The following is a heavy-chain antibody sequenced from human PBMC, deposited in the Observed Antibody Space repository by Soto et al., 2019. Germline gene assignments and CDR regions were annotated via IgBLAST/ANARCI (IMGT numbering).Heavy chain of an antibody. V-gene: IGHV1-69*05. J-gene: IGHJ4*02. CDR1: GGTFSTYA. CDR3: ATPKGSYSSGYYYFDY. CDR2: IIPLFGTA. Sequence: SVKVSCKTSGGTFSTYAIYWVRQAPGQGLEWMGAIIPLFGTADYAQKFQGRVTITTDESTSTAYMELSSLRSEDTAVYYCATPKGSYSSGYYYFDYWGQGTLVTVSS. D-gene: IGHD6-19*01.